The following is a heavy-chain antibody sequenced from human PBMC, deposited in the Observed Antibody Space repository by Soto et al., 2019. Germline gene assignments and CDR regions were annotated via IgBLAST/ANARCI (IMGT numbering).Heavy chain of an antibody. CDR3: AREIMTTVTPYYFDY. Sequence: QVQLQQSGPGLVKPSQTLSLTCAISGDSVSSNSAAWNWIRQSPSRGLEWLGSTYDRSKWYNDYAVSGKSRITINPDKSKNQLSLQRTSVTPEDTAVYYCAREIMTTVTPYYFDYWGQGTLVTVSS. J-gene: IGHJ4*02. V-gene: IGHV6-1*01. CDR1: GDSVSSNSAA. D-gene: IGHD4-17*01. CDR2: TYDRSKWYN.